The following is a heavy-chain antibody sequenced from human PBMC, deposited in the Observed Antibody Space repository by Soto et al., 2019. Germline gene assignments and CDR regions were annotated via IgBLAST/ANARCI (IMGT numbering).Heavy chain of an antibody. D-gene: IGHD6-13*01. J-gene: IGHJ4*02. CDR3: ARQGIYRSNWYYFDY. CDR2: MYYRGST. Sequence: PSETLSLTCTVSGASISSTSNYWGWIRQPPGKGLEWIGSMYYRGSTYYNPALKSRVTISVDTSKNQFSLNLSSVTAADTAVFYCARQGIYRSNWYYFDYWGQGILVTVS. CDR1: GASISSTSNY. V-gene: IGHV4-39*01.